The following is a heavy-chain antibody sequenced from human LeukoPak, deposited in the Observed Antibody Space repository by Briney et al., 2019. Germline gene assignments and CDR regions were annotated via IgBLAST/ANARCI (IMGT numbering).Heavy chain of an antibody. Sequence: SETLSLTCAVSGGSISSSNYYWGWIRQPPGKGLEWIATIYYTGSTYYNPSLKSRVTMSLDTSQNQFSLKVSSVAVEDTAVYYCARFLCYDPSGPPYWGQGTLVIVSS. CDR2: IYYTGST. CDR1: GGSISSSNYY. D-gene: IGHD3-22*01. J-gene: IGHJ4*02. V-gene: IGHV4-39*01. CDR3: ARFLCYDPSGPPY.